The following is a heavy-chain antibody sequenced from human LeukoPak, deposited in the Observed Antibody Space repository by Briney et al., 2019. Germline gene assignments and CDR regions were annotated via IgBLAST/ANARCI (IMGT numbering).Heavy chain of an antibody. CDR3: ARVRGDDKYSSGWYLDY. V-gene: IGHV3-33*01. CDR1: GFTFSSYG. Sequence: GGSLRLSCAASGFTFSSYGMHWVRQAPGKGLEWVADIWYDGSNKYYADSVKGRFTISRDNSKNTLYLQMNSLRAEDTAVYYCARVRGDDKYSSGWYLDYWGQGTLVTVSS. J-gene: IGHJ4*02. CDR2: IWYDGSNK. D-gene: IGHD6-19*01.